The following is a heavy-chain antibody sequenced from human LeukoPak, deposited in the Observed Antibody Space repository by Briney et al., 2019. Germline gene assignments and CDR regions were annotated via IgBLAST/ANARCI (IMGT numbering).Heavy chain of an antibody. D-gene: IGHD4-17*01. J-gene: IGHJ4*02. Sequence: ASVKVSCKASGYTFTGYYMHWVRQAPGQGLEWMGWINPNSGGTNYAQKFQGRVTMTRDTSISTAYMELSRLRSDDTAVYYCARLDPYGDQTLDYWGQGTLVTVSS. CDR2: INPNSGGT. CDR1: GYTFTGYY. CDR3: ARLDPYGDQTLDY. V-gene: IGHV1-2*02.